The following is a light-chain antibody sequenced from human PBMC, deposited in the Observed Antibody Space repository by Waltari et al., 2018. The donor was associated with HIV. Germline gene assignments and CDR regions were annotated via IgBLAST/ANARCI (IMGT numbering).Light chain of an antibody. J-gene: IGKJ5*01. V-gene: IGKV2-28*01. Sequence: DIVMTQSPLSLPVTPGEPASISRRSSQSLLHSNGYNYLDWYLQKPGQSPQLLIYLGSNRASGVPDRFSGSGSGTDFTLKISRVEAEDVGVYYCMQALQTITVGQGTRLEIK. CDR2: LGS. CDR1: QSLLHSNGYNY. CDR3: MQALQTIT.